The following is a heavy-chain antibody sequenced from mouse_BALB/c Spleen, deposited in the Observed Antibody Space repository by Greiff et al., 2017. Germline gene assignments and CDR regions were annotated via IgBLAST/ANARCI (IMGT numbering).Heavy chain of an antibody. CDR2: INPSPGYT. J-gene: IGHJ3*01. V-gene: IGHV1-7*01. CDR3: AREEDYYGSRIRFAY. D-gene: IGHD1-1*01. CDR1: GYTFTSYW. Sequence: VQLQQSGAELAKPGASVKMSCKASGYTFTSYWMHWVKQRPGQGLEWIGYINPSPGYTEYNQKFKDKATLTADKSSSTAYMQLSSLTSEDSAVYYCAREEDYYGSRIRFAYWGQGTLVTVSA.